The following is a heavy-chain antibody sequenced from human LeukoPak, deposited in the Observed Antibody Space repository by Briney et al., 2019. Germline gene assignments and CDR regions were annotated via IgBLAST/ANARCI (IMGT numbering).Heavy chain of an antibody. CDR1: GGSISSYY. Sequence: PSETLSLTCTVSGGSISSYYWSWIRQPPGKGLEWIGYIYYSGSTNYNPSLKSRVTISVDTSKNQFSLKLSSVTAADTAVYYCARGEVWLGYYYYYMDVWGKGTTVTVSS. V-gene: IGHV4-59*01. CDR2: IYYSGST. D-gene: IGHD3-16*02. CDR3: ARGEVWLGYYYYYMDV. J-gene: IGHJ6*03.